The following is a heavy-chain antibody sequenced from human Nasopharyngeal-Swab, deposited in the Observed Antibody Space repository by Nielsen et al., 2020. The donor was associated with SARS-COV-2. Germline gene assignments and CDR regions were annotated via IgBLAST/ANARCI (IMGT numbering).Heavy chain of an antibody. V-gene: IGHV4-39*01. CDR2: IYYSGST. Sequence: SETLSLTCAVYGGSFSSYYWGWIRQPPGKGLEWIGSIYYSGSTYYNPSLKSRVTISVDTSKNQFSLKLSSVTAADTAVYYCGLSSSLGDYYYYYGMDVWGQGTTVTVSS. CDR1: GGSFSSYY. D-gene: IGHD6-13*01. J-gene: IGHJ6*02. CDR3: GLSSSLGDYYYYYGMDV.